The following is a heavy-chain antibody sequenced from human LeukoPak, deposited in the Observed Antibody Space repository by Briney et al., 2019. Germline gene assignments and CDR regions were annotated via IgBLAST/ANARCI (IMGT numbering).Heavy chain of an antibody. CDR3: ARRSGYYQYYFDY. CDR2: IYPGDSDT. J-gene: IGHJ4*02. D-gene: IGHD3-22*01. V-gene: IGHV5-51*01. CDR1: GYRFNAYW. Sequence: GESLKISCKGSGYRFNAYWIAWVRQMPGKGLEWMGIIYPGDSDTSYSPSFQGQVTISADKSISTAYLQWSSLKASDTAMYYCARRSGYYQYYFDYWGQGTLVTVSS.